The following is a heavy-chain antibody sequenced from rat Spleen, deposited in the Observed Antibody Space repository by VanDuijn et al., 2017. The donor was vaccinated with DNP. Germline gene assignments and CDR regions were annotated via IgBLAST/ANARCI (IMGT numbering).Heavy chain of an antibody. J-gene: IGHJ2*01. CDR2: ITTSGGST. Sequence: EVQLMKSGGGLVQPGRSLKLSCTASGFTFTNYDMAWVRQGPTKGLEWVASITTSGGSTYYRDSVKGRFTVSRDNAKSTLYLQMDSLRSEDTATYYCTTELLGAGYFDYWGQGVMVTVSS. CDR3: TTELLGAGYFDY. CDR1: GFTFTNYD. V-gene: IGHV5-27*01. D-gene: IGHD5-1*01.